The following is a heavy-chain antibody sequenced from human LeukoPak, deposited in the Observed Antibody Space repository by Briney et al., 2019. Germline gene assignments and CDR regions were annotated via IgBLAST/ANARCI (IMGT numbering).Heavy chain of an antibody. J-gene: IGHJ4*02. V-gene: IGHV4-59*08. CDR1: GGSINGYY. CDR2: VFYTGST. CDR3: ARNLGGSSGYYF. D-gene: IGHD6-19*01. Sequence: SETLSLTCSVSGGSINGYYWSWIRQPPGKGLEWIGYVFYTGSTNYNSSLKSRVSISVDTSKNQFYLKLSSVTAADTAVYYCARNLGGSSGYYFWGQGALVTVSS.